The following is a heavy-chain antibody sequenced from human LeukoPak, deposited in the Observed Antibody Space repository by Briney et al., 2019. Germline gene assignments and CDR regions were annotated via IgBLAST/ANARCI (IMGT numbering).Heavy chain of an antibody. J-gene: IGHJ4*02. D-gene: IGHD3-22*01. CDR3: ARHEAYYYDSRGYFDY. V-gene: IGHV5-51*01. Sequence: GESLKISFKGSGYSFTSYWIGWVRQMPGKGLEWMGIIYPGDSDTRYSPSFQGQVTISADKSISTAYLQWSSLKASDTAMYYCARHEAYYYDSRGYFDYWGQGTLATVSS. CDR2: IYPGDSDT. CDR1: GYSFTSYW.